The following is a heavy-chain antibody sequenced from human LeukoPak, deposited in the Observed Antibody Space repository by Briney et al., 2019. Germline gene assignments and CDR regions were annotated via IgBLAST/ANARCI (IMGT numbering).Heavy chain of an antibody. CDR1: GFTFRSYW. V-gene: IGHV3-7*01. CDR2: IKQDGSEK. D-gene: IGHD6-13*01. CDR3: ANPSPLAASGTFDY. Sequence: GGSLRLSCAASGFTFRSYWMSWVRQAPGKGLEWVANIKQDGSEKYYVDSVKGRFTISRDNAKNSLYLQMNSLRAEDTAVYYRANPSPLAASGTFDYWGQGTLVTVSS. J-gene: IGHJ4*02.